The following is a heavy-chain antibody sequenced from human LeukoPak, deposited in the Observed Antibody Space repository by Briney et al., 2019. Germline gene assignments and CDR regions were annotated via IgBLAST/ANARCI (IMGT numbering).Heavy chain of an antibody. CDR1: GGTFSSYA. CDR2: IIPIFGTA. Sequence: ASVKVSCKASGGTFSSYAISWVRQAPGQGLECMGGIIPIFGTANYAQKFQGRVTITADESTSTAYMELSSLRSEDTAVYYCAPQLWDHPGPWGQGTLVIVSS. J-gene: IGHJ5*02. CDR3: APQLWDHPGP. D-gene: IGHD3-16*01. V-gene: IGHV1-69*13.